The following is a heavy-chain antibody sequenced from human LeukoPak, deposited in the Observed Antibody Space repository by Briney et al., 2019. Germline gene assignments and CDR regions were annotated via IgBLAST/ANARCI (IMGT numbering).Heavy chain of an antibody. D-gene: IGHD3-22*01. CDR1: GFTFSSYW. CDR3: AKDPGDDYYDSSGYSYFDY. CDR2: ISGSGGST. Sequence: PGGSLRLSCAASGFTFSSYWMSWVRQAPGKGLEWVSAISGSGGSTYYADSVKGRFTISRDNSKNTLYLQMNSLRAEDTAVYYCAKDPGDDYYDSSGYSYFDYWGQGTLVTVSS. J-gene: IGHJ4*02. V-gene: IGHV3-23*01.